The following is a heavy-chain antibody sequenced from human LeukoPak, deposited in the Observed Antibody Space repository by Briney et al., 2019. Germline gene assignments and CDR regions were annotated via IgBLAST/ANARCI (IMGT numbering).Heavy chain of an antibody. Sequence: GASVKVSCKASGYTFTGYYMHWVRQAPGQGLEWMGRINPNSGGTNYAQKFQGRVTMTRDTSISTAYMELSRLRSDDTAVYYCARDVRSSSSGLSDYWRQGTLVTVSS. D-gene: IGHD6-6*01. CDR3: ARDVRSSSSGLSDY. CDR1: GYTFTGYY. J-gene: IGHJ4*02. CDR2: INPNSGGT. V-gene: IGHV1-2*06.